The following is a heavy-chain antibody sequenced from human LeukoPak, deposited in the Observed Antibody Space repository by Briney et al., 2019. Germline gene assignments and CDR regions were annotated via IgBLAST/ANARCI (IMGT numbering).Heavy chain of an antibody. CDR3: ARETAGSSKPDY. J-gene: IGHJ4*02. CDR2: IYHSGST. D-gene: IGHD6-13*01. V-gene: IGHV4-30-2*01. Sequence: SETLSLTCIVSGGSISSGGYYWSWIRQPPGKGLEWIGYIYHSGSTYYNPSLKSRVTISVDRSKNQFSLKLSSVTAADTAVYYCARETAGSSKPDYWGQGTLVTVSS. CDR1: GGSISSGGYY.